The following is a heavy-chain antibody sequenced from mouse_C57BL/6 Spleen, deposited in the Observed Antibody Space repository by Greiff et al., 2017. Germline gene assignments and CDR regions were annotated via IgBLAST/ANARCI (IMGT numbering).Heavy chain of an antibody. J-gene: IGHJ3*01. Sequence: VQLQQPGAELVKPGASVKMSCKASGYTFTSYWITWVKQRPGQGLEWIGDIYPGSGSTNYNEKFKSKATLTVDTSSSTAYMQLSSLTSEDSAVYYCAREANYSNYEAWFAYWGQGTLVTVSA. CDR2: IYPGSGST. CDR1: GYTFTSYW. D-gene: IGHD2-5*01. CDR3: AREANYSNYEAWFAY. V-gene: IGHV1-55*01.